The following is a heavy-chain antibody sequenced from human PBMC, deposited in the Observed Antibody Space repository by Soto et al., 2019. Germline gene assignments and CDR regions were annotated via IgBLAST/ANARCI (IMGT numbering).Heavy chain of an antibody. J-gene: IGHJ6*02. CDR3: ARTEQQLVPDVSPQYGMDV. Sequence: ASVKVSCKASGYTFTSYAMHWVRQAPGQRLEWMGWINAGNGNTKYSQKFQGRVTITRDTSASTAYMELSSLRSEDTAVYYCARTEQQLVPDVSPQYGMDVWGQGTTVTVSS. D-gene: IGHD6-13*01. CDR2: INAGNGNT. CDR1: GYTFTSYA. V-gene: IGHV1-3*01.